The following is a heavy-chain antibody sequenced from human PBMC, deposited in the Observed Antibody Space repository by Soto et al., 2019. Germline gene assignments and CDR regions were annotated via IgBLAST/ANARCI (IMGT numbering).Heavy chain of an antibody. CDR2: ISGSGGST. CDR1: GFTFSSYA. CDR3: AKDPTYLRYSSGMFDY. J-gene: IGHJ4*02. Sequence: GGSLRLSCAASGFTFSSYAMSWVRQAPGKGLEWVSAISGSGGSTYYADSVKGRFTISRDNSKNTLYLQMNSLRAEDTAVYYCAKDPTYLRYSSGMFDYWGQGTLVTVSS. V-gene: IGHV3-23*01. D-gene: IGHD6-19*01.